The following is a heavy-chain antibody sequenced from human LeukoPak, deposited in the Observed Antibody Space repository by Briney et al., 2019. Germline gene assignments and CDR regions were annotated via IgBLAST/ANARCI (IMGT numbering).Heavy chain of an antibody. Sequence: GGSLRLSCAASGFTFSTYAMSWVRQAPGKGLEWVSTISGSGRSTYHADSVKGRFAISRDNSKNTLYLQMNSLRAEDTAVYYCARNYWYFDLWGRGTLVTVSS. CDR3: ARNYWYFDL. J-gene: IGHJ2*01. CDR1: GFTFSTYA. V-gene: IGHV3-23*01. CDR2: ISGSGRST.